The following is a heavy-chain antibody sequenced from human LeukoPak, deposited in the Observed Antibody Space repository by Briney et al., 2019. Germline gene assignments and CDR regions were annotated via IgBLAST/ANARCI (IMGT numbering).Heavy chain of an antibody. CDR1: GFTFSSYS. J-gene: IGHJ4*02. V-gene: IGHV3-21*01. CDR3: AGDAGYSSSWDDY. D-gene: IGHD6-13*01. Sequence: GSLRLSCAASGFTFSSYSKNWVRQAPGQGLEWVSSISISSSYIYYANSVKGRFTISRVNASNSQFLQMHSPGAAATAAYYYAGDAGYSSSWDDYWGQGPLVSVSS. CDR2: ISISSSYI.